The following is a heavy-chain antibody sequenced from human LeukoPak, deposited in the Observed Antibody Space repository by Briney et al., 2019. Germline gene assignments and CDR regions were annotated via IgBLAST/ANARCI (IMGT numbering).Heavy chain of an antibody. CDR3: AKQITMVREFDY. V-gene: IGHV3-23*01. CDR1: GFTFSSYA. Sequence: PGGSLRLSCAASGFTFSSYAMSWVRQAPGKGLEWVSAISGSGGSTYYADSVKGRFTISRDNSKNTLYLQVNSLRAEDTAVYYCAKQITMVREFDYWGQGTLVTVSS. CDR2: ISGSGGST. D-gene: IGHD3-10*01. J-gene: IGHJ4*02.